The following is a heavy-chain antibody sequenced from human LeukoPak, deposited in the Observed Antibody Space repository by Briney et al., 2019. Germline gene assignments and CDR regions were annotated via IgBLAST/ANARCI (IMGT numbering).Heavy chain of an antibody. CDR1: DGSISNYY. V-gene: IGHV4-59*01. CDR2: IYYSGST. CDR3: ARDRSPEGYYDSSHWDYYHGMDV. D-gene: IGHD3-22*01. J-gene: IGHJ6*02. Sequence: SETLSLTCTVSDGSISNYYWSWIRQPPGKGLEWIGYIYYSGSTNYNPSLKSRVTISVDTSKNQFSLNLSSVTAADTAMYYCARDRSPEGYYDSSHWDYYHGMDVWGQGTTVTVSS.